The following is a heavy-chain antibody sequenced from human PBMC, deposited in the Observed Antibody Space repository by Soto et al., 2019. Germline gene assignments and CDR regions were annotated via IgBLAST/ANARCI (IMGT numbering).Heavy chain of an antibody. Sequence: SETLSLTCAVYGGSFSGYYWSWIRQPPGKGLEWIGEINHSGSTNYNPSLKSRVTISVDTSKNQFSLKLSSVTAADTAVYYCARRRSGYKKYYFDYWGQGTLVTVPQ. CDR3: ARRRSGYKKYYFDY. CDR2: INHSGST. D-gene: IGHD5-12*01. J-gene: IGHJ4*02. CDR1: GGSFSGYY. V-gene: IGHV4-34*01.